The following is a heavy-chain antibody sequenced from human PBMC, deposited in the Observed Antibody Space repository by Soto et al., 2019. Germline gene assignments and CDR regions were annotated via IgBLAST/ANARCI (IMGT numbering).Heavy chain of an antibody. CDR1: GFTLNKYW. CDR2: MKQDGSER. D-gene: IGHD6-6*01. Sequence: EVQLVESGGGLVQPGGSLRLSCAASGFTLNKYWMSWVRQAPGKGLEWVANMKQDGSERNYVDSVKGRFTISRDNAKNSLYLKMNSLRAEDTAVYYCARPRSSYYYYYYALDVWGQGTTVTVSS. CDR3: ARPRSSYYYYYYALDV. J-gene: IGHJ6*02. V-gene: IGHV3-7*03.